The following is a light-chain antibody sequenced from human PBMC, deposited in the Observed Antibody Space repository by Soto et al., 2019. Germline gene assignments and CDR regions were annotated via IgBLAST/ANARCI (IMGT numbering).Light chain of an antibody. Sequence: DIQMTQSPYTLSASVGDRVTITCRASQSINNLLAWYQQKPGQAPKLLIYKASSLQIGVPSRFSGSGSGTEFTLTISSLQPDYFATYYCQEYNSYSTFGQGTKVEIK. CDR1: QSINNL. CDR3: QEYNSYST. J-gene: IGKJ1*01. V-gene: IGKV1-5*03. CDR2: KAS.